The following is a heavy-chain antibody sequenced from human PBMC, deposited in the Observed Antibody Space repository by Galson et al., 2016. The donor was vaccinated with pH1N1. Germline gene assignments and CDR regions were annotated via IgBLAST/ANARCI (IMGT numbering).Heavy chain of an antibody. J-gene: IGHJ6*02. V-gene: IGHV3-30-3*01. CDR2: ISYNGHDE. CDR3: AREDWSYGDTYYNGMDV. D-gene: IGHD4-17*01. Sequence: SLRLSCAASGFNFDTFAMHWVRRTPGKGLEWVAFISYNGHDESYADSLKGRFTVSSDNSKNGLYLHMNSLRTEDTGLYYCAREDWSYGDTYYNGMDVWGQGTTVTVSS. CDR1: GFNFDTFA.